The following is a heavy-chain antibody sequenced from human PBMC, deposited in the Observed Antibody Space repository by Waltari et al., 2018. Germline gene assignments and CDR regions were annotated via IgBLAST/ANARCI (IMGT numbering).Heavy chain of an antibody. CDR2: IYYSGST. J-gene: IGHJ4*02. CDR3: ARGYSSGWFPFDY. CDR1: GGSISSYY. V-gene: IGHV4-59*01. Sequence: QVQLQESGPGLVKPSETLSLTCTVSGGSISSYYWSWIRQPPGKGLEWIGYIYYSGSTNYNPSLKSRVTISVDTSKNQFSLKLSSVTAADTAVDYCARGYSSGWFPFDYWGQGTLVTVSA. D-gene: IGHD6-19*01.